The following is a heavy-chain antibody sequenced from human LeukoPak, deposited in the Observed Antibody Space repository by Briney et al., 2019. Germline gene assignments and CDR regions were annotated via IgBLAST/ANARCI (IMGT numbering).Heavy chain of an antibody. CDR1: GYTLTELS. CDR2: FDPEDGET. CDR3: ATWYYYDSSGYYFPY. V-gene: IGHV1-24*01. J-gene: IGHJ4*02. D-gene: IGHD3-22*01. Sequence: ASVKVSCKVSGYTLTELSMHWVRQAPGKGLEWMGGFDPEDGETIYAQKFQGRVTMTEDTSTDTAYMELSSPRSEDTAVYYCATWYYYDSSGYYFPYWGQGTLVTVSS.